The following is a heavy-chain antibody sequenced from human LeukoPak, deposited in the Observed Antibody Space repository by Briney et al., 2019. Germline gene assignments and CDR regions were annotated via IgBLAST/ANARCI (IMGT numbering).Heavy chain of an antibody. V-gene: IGHV5-51*01. Sequence: GESLKISCKGSGYSFTSYWIGWVRQMPGKGLEWMGIIYPGDSDTRYSPSFQGQVTISADKSISTAYLQWSSLKASDTAMYYCARRAIVGYCSSTSCSYYSDYWGQGTLVTVSS. J-gene: IGHJ4*02. CDR2: IYPGDSDT. CDR3: ARRAIVGYCSSTSCSYYSDY. CDR1: GYSFTSYW. D-gene: IGHD2-2*01.